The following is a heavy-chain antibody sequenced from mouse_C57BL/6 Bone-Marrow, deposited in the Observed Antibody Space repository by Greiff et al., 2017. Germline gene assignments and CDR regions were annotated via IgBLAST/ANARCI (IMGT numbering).Heavy chain of an antibody. D-gene: IGHD2-3*01. CDR1: GFTFSDHG. CDR2: ISSGSSTI. CDR3: ANDGLFAY. J-gene: IGHJ3*01. Sequence: EVKLVESGGGLVKPGGSLKLSCAASGFTFSDHGMHWVRQAPEKRLEWVAYISSGSSTIYYADTVKGRFTISRDNAKNTLYLQMTSLRSEDTAMYFYANDGLFAYWGQGTVVTVSA. V-gene: IGHV5-17*01.